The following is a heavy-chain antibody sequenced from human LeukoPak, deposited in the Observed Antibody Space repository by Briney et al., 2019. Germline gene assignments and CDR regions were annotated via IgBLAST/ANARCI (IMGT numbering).Heavy chain of an antibody. CDR1: GYTFTSYD. D-gene: IGHD5-12*01. CDR3: ATGGDSGHPFDY. V-gene: IGHV1-8*03. Sequence: VASVKVSCKASGYTFTSYDINWVRQATGQGLEWMGWMNPNSGNTGYAQKFQGRVTITRNTSISTAYMELSSPRSEDTAVYYCATGGDSGHPFDYWGQGTLVTVSS. CDR2: MNPNSGNT. J-gene: IGHJ4*02.